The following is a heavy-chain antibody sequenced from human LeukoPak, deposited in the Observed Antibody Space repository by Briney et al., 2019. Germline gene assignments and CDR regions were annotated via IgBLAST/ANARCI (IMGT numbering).Heavy chain of an antibody. CDR1: GVTFSTYA. CDR3: AKKATVTSYYFDF. V-gene: IGHV3-23*01. Sequence: GGSLRLSCAASGVTFSTYAMSWVRQAPGKGLECVSGISGRGISTYYANSVKGRLTISRDNSKNTLYLQTNRLRAEDTAVYYCAKKATVTSYYFDFWGQGTLVTVSS. D-gene: IGHD4-17*01. J-gene: IGHJ4*02. CDR2: ISGRGIST.